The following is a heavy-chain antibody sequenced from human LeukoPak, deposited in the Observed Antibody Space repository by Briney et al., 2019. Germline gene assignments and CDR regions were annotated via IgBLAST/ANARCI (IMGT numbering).Heavy chain of an antibody. CDR2: IGGSGHST. Sequence: PGGSLRLSCAASGFTFSSYAMTWVRQAPGKGLEWVSTIGGSGHSTYYAESVKGRFTISRDNAKNTLSLQMNSLRAEDTAVYYCAKDPGHYFDYWGQGTLVTVSS. V-gene: IGHV3-23*01. CDR3: AKDPGHYFDY. J-gene: IGHJ4*02. CDR1: GFTFSSYA.